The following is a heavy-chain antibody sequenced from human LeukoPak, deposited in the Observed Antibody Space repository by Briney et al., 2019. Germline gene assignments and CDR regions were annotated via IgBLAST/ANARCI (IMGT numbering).Heavy chain of an antibody. V-gene: IGHV3-23*01. CDR1: GFTLDTYA. J-gene: IGHJ5*02. CDR3: AKDAVRGSGRINWFDT. D-gene: IGHD3-10*01. Sequence: GGSLRLSCATSGFTLDTYAMTWVRQAPGKGLEWVSGITGVGGNTYYADSVKGRFTISRDNSKNTLYLQMNSLRAEDTAAYYCAKDAVRGSGRINWFDTWGQGTLVTVSS. CDR2: ITGVGGNT.